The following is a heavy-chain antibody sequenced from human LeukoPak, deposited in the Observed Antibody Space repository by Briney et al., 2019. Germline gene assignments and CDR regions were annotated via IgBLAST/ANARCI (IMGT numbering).Heavy chain of an antibody. CDR1: GGSISSYY. D-gene: IGHD6-13*01. V-gene: IGHV4-59*01. Sequence: SETLSLTCTVSGGSISSYYWSWIRQPPGKTLEWIGYIYYSGSTNYNPSLKSRVTISVDTSKNQFSLKLSSVTAADTAVYYCAREVVAAPGTVDYWGQGTLVTVSS. CDR3: AREVVAAPGTVDY. CDR2: IYYSGST. J-gene: IGHJ4*01.